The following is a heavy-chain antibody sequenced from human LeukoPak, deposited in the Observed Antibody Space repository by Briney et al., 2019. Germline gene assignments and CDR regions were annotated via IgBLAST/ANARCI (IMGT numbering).Heavy chain of an antibody. CDR1: GYTFTSYG. J-gene: IGHJ5*02. V-gene: IGHV1-18*01. Sequence: ASVKVSCKASGYTFTSYGISWVRQAPGQGLEWMGWISAYNGNTNYAQKLQGRVTMTTDTSTSTAYMELRSLRSDDTAVYYCATESTTIFGVGGFDPWGQGTLVTVSS. CDR2: ISAYNGNT. CDR3: ATESTTIFGVGGFDP. D-gene: IGHD3-3*01.